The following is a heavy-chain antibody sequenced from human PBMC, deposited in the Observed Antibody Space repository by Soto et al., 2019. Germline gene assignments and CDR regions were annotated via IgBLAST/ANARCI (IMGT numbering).Heavy chain of an antibody. J-gene: IGHJ4*02. D-gene: IGHD5-18*01. Sequence: QVQLVQSGAEVKKPGSSVKVSCKASGGTFSSYAISWLRQAPGQGLEWMGGLIPIFGTANYAQKFQGRVTITADDSTSTAYMELSSLRSEATAVYYCARVLRDTAMDSYYFDYWGQGTLVTVSS. CDR1: GGTFSSYA. CDR3: ARVLRDTAMDSYYFDY. CDR2: LIPIFGTA. V-gene: IGHV1-69*01.